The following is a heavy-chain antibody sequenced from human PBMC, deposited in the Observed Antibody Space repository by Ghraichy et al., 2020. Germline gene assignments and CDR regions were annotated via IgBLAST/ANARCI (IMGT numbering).Heavy chain of an antibody. CDR3: ARGYSGYDYLYSYGYGMGCPFDY. J-gene: IGHJ4*02. Sequence: SVKVSCKASGGTFSSYAISWVRQAPGQGLEWMGGIIPIFGTANYAQKFQGRVTITADESTSTAYMELSRLRSEDTAVYYCARGYSGYDYLYSYGYGMGCPFDYWGQGTLVTVSS. V-gene: IGHV1-69*13. CDR1: GGTFSSYA. D-gene: IGHD5-12*01. CDR2: IIPIFGTA.